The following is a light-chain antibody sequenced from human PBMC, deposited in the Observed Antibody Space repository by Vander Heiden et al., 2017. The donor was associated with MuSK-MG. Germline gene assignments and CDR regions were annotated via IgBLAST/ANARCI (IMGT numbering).Light chain of an antibody. CDR3: RQRSNWPPIT. CDR2: DAS. Sequence: EIVLTQSPATLSLSPGERATLSCRASQSVSSYLAWYQQKPGQAPRLLIYDASNRATGIPARFSGSGSGTDFTLTISSLEPEDFAVYYCRQRSNWPPITFGQGTRLXIK. V-gene: IGKV3-11*01. CDR1: QSVSSY. J-gene: IGKJ5*01.